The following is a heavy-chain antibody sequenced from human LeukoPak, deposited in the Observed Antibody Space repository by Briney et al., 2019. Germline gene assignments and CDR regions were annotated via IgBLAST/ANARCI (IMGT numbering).Heavy chain of an antibody. V-gene: IGHV1-2*02. CDR2: LNVGSGET. D-gene: IGHD2-8*01. CDR3: FKSKNGVLQFVP. J-gene: IGHJ5*02. CDR1: GYTVFDYY. Sequence: ASVKVSCRASGYTVFDYYVNWVRQAPGQRLGWLGWLNVGSGETKYEQKLPGRMTMTRAKSINTGYRGLSSLTSVDTAVYYCFKSKNGVLQFVPSGQGAMVTVSS.